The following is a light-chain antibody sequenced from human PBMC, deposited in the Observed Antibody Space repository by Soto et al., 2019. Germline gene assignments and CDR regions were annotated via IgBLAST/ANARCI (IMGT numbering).Light chain of an antibody. J-gene: IGLJ1*01. Sequence: QSALTQPASVSGSPGQSITISCTGPSSDVGGYNYVSWYQQHPGKAPKLMIYEVSNRPSGVSNRFSGSKSGNTASLTISGLQAEDEADYYFSSYTSGSTRVFGTGTRLTVL. V-gene: IGLV2-14*01. CDR2: EVS. CDR3: SSYTSGSTRV. CDR1: SSDVGGYNY.